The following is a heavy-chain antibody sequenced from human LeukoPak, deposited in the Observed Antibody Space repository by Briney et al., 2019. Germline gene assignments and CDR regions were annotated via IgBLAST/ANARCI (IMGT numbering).Heavy chain of an antibody. Sequence: SETLSLTGTVSGGSISSGDYYWSWIRQPPGKGLEWIGYIYYSGSTYYNPPLKSRVTISVDTSKNQFSLKLSSVTAADTAVYYCAREGYYGSGSYSVRFDPWGQGTLVTVSS. CDR2: IYYSGST. J-gene: IGHJ5*02. D-gene: IGHD3-10*01. CDR3: AREGYYGSGSYSVRFDP. CDR1: GGSISSGDYY. V-gene: IGHV4-30-4*01.